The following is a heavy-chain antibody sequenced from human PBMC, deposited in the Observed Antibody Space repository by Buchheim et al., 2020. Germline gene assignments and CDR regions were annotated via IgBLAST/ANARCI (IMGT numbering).Heavy chain of an antibody. Sequence: QVQLVQSGAEVKKPGASVKVSCKASGYTFTSYYMHWVRQAPGQGLEWMGIINPSGGSTSYAQKFQGRVNMTRDTSTSTAYMELSSLRSEDTAVYYCARDRRLDTADRAYYYYMDVWGKGTT. D-gene: IGHD5-18*01. J-gene: IGHJ6*03. V-gene: IGHV1-46*01. CDR2: INPSGGST. CDR3: ARDRRLDTADRAYYYYMDV. CDR1: GYTFTSYY.